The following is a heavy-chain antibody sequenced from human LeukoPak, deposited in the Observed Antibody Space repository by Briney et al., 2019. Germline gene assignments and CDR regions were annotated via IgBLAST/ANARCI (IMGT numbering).Heavy chain of an antibody. CDR2: IYYSGST. D-gene: IGHD3-10*01. Sequence: SETLSLTCTVSGGSISSNGYYWSWIRQPPGKGLEWIGYIYYSGSTYYNPSLKSRLTISADTSKSQFSLKLRSVTAADTAVYYCARETHDPTMVRGVVDYWGRGTLVTVSS. CDR1: GGSISSNGYY. V-gene: IGHV4-30-4*01. J-gene: IGHJ4*02. CDR3: ARETHDPTMVRGVVDY.